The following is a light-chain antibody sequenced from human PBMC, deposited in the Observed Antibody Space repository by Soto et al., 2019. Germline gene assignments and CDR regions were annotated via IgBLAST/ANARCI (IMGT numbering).Light chain of an antibody. J-gene: IGKJ5*01. CDR1: QSVSSSY. V-gene: IGKV3-20*01. Sequence: EIVLTQSPGTLSLSPGERATLSCRASQSVSSSYLAWYQQKPGQAPRLLIYGASSRATGIPDRFSGSGSGTDFTFTISRLESEDFAVYYCQQYGSSRITFGQGTRLESK. CDR2: GAS. CDR3: QQYGSSRIT.